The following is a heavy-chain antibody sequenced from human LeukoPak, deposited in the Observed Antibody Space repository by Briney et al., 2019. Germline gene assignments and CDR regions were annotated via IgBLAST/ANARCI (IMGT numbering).Heavy chain of an antibody. J-gene: IGHJ1*01. CDR3: AEDSSGNEYFQH. Sequence: ASVKVSCKASGYTFTSYYMHWVRQAPGQGLEWMGIINPSGGSTSYAQKFQGRVTMTRDTSTSTVYMELSSLRSEDTAVYYCAEDSSGNEYFQHWGQGTLVTVSS. CDR1: GYTFTSYY. V-gene: IGHV1-46*01. D-gene: IGHD6-19*01. CDR2: INPSGGST.